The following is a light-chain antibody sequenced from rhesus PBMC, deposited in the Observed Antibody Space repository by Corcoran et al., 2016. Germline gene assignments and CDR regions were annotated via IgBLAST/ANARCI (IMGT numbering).Light chain of an antibody. V-gene: IGKV1-28*03. CDR3: LQHNSYPLT. J-gene: IGKJ4*01. CDR2: AAS. Sequence: DIQMTQSPSSLSASVGDTVTITCRASQGISSYLNWFQQTPGKAPKLLIYAASGLESGVPSRFSGNGSGTDFTLTISSRQPEDFAVYYYLQHNSYPLTFGGGTKVELK. CDR1: QGISSY.